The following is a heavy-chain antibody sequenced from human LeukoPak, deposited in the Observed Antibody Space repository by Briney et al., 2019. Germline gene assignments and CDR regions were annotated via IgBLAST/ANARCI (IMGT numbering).Heavy chain of an antibody. CDR3: AREWAPYYDFCSGYRGHDY. J-gene: IGHJ4*02. D-gene: IGHD3-3*01. Sequence: GSSVKVSCKASGGTFSSYAISWVRQAPGQGLEWMGRIIPIFGTANYAQKFQGRVTITTDESTSTAYMELSSLRSEDTAVYYCAREWAPYYDFCSGYRGHDYWGQGTLVTVSS. CDR1: GGTFSSYA. CDR2: IIPIFGTA. V-gene: IGHV1-69*05.